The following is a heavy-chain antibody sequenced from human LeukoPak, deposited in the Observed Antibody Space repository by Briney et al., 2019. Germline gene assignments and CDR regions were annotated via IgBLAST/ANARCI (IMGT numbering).Heavy chain of an antibody. CDR2: INPSGGST. D-gene: IGHD3-10*01. J-gene: IGHJ4*02. V-gene: IGHV1-46*01. CDR1: GYTFTSYY. Sequence: ASVKVSCKASGYTFTSYYMHWVRQAPGQGLEWMGIINPSGGSTSYAQKFQGRVTMTRDTSTSTVYMELRSLRSEDTAVYYCARDERHYYGSGSQRYYFDYWGQGTLVTVSS. CDR3: ARDERHYYGSGSQRYYFDY.